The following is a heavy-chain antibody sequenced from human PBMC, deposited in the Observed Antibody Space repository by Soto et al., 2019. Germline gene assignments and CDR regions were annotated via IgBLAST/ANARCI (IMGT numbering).Heavy chain of an antibody. CDR3: SRASAVAGGSSNSLPNDY. J-gene: IGHJ4*02. D-gene: IGHD6-19*01. CDR2: INPTSGGT. Sequence: ASVKVSCKASGYTFTDYYMHWVRQAPGQGLEWMGWINPTSGGTMYAQNFQGRVTMTRDTSITTAYMELSRLSSDDTAVYYCSRASAVAGGSSNSLPNDYWGQGTLVTVS. V-gene: IGHV1-2*02. CDR1: GYTFTDYY.